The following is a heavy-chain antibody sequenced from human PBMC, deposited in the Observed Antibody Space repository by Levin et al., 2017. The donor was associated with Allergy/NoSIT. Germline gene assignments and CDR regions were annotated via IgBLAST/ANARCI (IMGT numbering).Heavy chain of an antibody. D-gene: IGHD3-22*01. CDR1: GGTFSSDS. V-gene: IGHV1-69*04. CDR2: ITPIVNIA. CDR3: ARDPEESRGYSYFDN. Sequence: GGSLRLSCKASGGTFSSDSITWVRQAPGQGFEWMGRITPIVNIAKYAQSFQGRVTITADKSTSTAYMELSSLRSEDTAMYYCARDPEESRGYSYFDNWGQGTLVTVTS. J-gene: IGHJ4*02.